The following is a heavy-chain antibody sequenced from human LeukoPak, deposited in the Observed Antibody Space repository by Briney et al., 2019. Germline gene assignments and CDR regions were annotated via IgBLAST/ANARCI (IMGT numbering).Heavy chain of an antibody. V-gene: IGHV4-4*07. J-gene: IGHJ4*02. D-gene: IGHD6-13*01. CDR1: GGSISSYY. CDR2: IYTSGST. Sequence: SETLSLTCTVSGGSISSYYWSWIRQPAGKGLEWIGRIYTSGSTNYNPSLKSRVNISVDKSKNQFSLKLSSVTAADTAVYYCARTAAAPYFDYWGQGTLVTVSS. CDR3: ARTAAAPYFDY.